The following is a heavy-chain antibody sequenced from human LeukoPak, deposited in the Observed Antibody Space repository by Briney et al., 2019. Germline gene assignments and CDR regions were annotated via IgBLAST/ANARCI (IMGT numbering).Heavy chain of an antibody. CDR3: ARDLEDFWSGYYYFDY. V-gene: IGHV1-18*04. Sequence: ASVKVSCKASGYTFTGYYMHWVRQAPGQGLEWMGWISAYNGNTNYAQKLQGRVTMTTDTSTSTAYMELRSLRSDDTAVYYCARDLEDFWSGYYYFDYWGQGTLVTVSS. CDR1: GYTFTGYY. J-gene: IGHJ4*02. CDR2: ISAYNGNT. D-gene: IGHD3-3*01.